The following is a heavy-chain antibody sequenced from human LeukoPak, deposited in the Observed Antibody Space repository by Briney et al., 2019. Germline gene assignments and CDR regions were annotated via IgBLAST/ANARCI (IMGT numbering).Heavy chain of an antibody. CDR3: AKEGYTSAYYFDY. D-gene: IGHD5-18*01. Sequence: PGRSLRPSCAASGFTFSSYGMHWVRQAPGKGLEWVAVISYDGSNKYYADSVKGRFTISRDNSKNTLYLQMNSLRAEDTAVYYCAKEGYTSAYYFDYWGQGTLVTVSS. CDR1: GFTFSSYG. V-gene: IGHV3-30*18. J-gene: IGHJ4*02. CDR2: ISYDGSNK.